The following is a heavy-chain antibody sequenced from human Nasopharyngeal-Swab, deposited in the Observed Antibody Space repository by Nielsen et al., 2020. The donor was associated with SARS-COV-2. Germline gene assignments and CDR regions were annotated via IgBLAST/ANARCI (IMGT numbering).Heavy chain of an antibody. CDR3: ARESPPDWYFDL. J-gene: IGHJ2*01. CDR2: IYYSGST. Sequence: SETLSLTCTVSGGSISSSSYYWGWIRQPPGKGLEWIGSIYYSGSTYYSPSLKSRVTISVDTSKNQFSLKLSSVTAADTAVYYCARESPPDWYFDLWGRGTLVTVSS. V-gene: IGHV4-39*07. CDR1: GGSISSSSYY.